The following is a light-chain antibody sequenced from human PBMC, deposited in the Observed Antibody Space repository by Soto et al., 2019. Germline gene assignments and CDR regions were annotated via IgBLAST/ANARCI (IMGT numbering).Light chain of an antibody. CDR2: NTS. CDR1: QSVNIY. Sequence: EIVLTQSPGTLSLSPGDRATLSCRASQSVNIYFAWYQQKPGQAPRLLIFNTSRRATGIPDRFSGSGSGTDFTLIINRLEPEDFAMYYCQQYGHPLHTFGQGTKLDIK. CDR3: QQYGHPLHT. J-gene: IGKJ2*01. V-gene: IGKV3-20*01.